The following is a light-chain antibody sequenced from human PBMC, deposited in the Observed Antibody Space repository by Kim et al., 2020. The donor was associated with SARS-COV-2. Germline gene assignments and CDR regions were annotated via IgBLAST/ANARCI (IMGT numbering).Light chain of an antibody. CDR1: SSDVGGYNY. J-gene: IGLJ1*01. Sequence: QSITISCTGTSSDVGGYNYVSWYQQHPGKAPKLMIYDVSNRPSGVSNRFSGSKSANTASLTISGLQAEDEADYYCSSYRSRSTYVFGTGTKVTVL. CDR2: DVS. CDR3: SSYRSRSTYV. V-gene: IGLV2-14*03.